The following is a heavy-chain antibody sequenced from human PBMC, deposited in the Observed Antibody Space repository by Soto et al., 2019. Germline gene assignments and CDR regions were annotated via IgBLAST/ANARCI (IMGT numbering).Heavy chain of an antibody. Sequence: QVQLQESGPGLVKPSQTLSLACTVTGYSMERSGDYWSWIRQVPGQGLEWLGYIFFSGTTYYNPSFKSRVVMSVDTSRNQFFLNLTSVTAADSGVYYCWRESLAPTMGWFDPWGQGTLVTVSS. CDR2: IFFSGTT. D-gene: IGHD3-10*01. CDR1: GYSMERSGDY. CDR3: WRESLAPTMGWFDP. J-gene: IGHJ5*02. V-gene: IGHV4-31*03.